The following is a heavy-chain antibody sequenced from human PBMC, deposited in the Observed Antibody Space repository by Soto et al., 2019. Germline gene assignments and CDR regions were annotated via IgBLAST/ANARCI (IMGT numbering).Heavy chain of an antibody. J-gene: IGHJ6*03. CDR1: GFTFSSYA. Sequence: GGSLRLSCAASGFTFSSYAMSWVRQAPGKGLEWVSAISGSGGSTYYADSVKGRFTISRDNSKNTLYLQMNSLRAEDTAVYYCAKLAEPGINNYYYYMDVWGKGTTVTVSS. D-gene: IGHD3-10*01. CDR3: AKLAEPGINNYYYYMDV. CDR2: ISGSGGST. V-gene: IGHV3-23*01.